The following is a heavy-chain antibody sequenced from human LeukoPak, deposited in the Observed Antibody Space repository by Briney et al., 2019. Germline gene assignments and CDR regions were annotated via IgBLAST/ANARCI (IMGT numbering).Heavy chain of an antibody. Sequence: QPGGSLRLSFAASGFTFSSYWMSWVRQAPGKGLEWVSVIYGGGSTYYADSVKGRFTISRDTPKNTLYLQMNSLRVEDTAVYYCASWPVGWYGEDSWGQGTLVTVSS. D-gene: IGHD6-19*01. J-gene: IGHJ4*02. CDR1: GFTFSSYW. V-gene: IGHV3-53*01. CDR3: ASWPVGWYGEDS. CDR2: IYGGGST.